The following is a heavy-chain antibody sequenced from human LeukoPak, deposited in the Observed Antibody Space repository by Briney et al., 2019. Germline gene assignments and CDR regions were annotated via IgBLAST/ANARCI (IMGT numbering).Heavy chain of an antibody. CDR1: GGSFSGYY. Sequence: KPSETLSLTCAVYGGSFSGYYWSWIRQPPGKGLEWIGEINHSGSTNYNPSLKSRVTISVDTSKNQFSLKLSSVTAADTAVYYCARDRFPFAVDTAPFDPWGQGTLVTVSS. CDR3: ARDRFPFAVDTAPFDP. V-gene: IGHV4-34*01. D-gene: IGHD5-18*01. J-gene: IGHJ5*02. CDR2: INHSGST.